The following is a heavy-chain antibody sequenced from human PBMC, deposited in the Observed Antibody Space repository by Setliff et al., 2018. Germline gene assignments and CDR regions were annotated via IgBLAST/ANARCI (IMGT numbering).Heavy chain of an antibody. Sequence: PGESLTLSCKGSGYSFTDYWIAWVRQVPGKGLEWVGIIYPDDSDTRYGPSIQGQVTISADKSINTAYLQWSSLKASDTAIYYCARFKSHDYVSTKRYFDGWGQGTLVTVPQ. CDR1: GYSFTDYW. CDR3: ARFKSHDYVSTKRYFDG. J-gene: IGHJ4*02. CDR2: IYPDDSDT. V-gene: IGHV5-51*01. D-gene: IGHD3-22*01.